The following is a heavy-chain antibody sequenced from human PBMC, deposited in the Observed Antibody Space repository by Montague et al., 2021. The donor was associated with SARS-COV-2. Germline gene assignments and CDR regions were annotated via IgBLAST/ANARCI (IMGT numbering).Heavy chain of an antibody. CDR3: TSLARMDY. D-gene: IGHD2-15*01. Sequence: SLRLSWAASGFPLSSYWMHWVRQAPGKGLVWVAQINADGSSTNYADSVKGRFTISRDNAKNTLYLQMNSLRAEDTAVYYCTSLARMDYWGQGTLLTVSS. V-gene: IGHV3-74*01. J-gene: IGHJ4*02. CDR1: GFPLSSYW. CDR2: INADGSST.